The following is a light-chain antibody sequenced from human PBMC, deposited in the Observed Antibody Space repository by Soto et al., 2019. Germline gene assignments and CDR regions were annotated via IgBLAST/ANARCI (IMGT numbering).Light chain of an antibody. CDR1: QGLAGY. V-gene: IGKV1-9*01. CDR3: QQVRSYPIT. CDR2: TTS. J-gene: IGKJ5*01. Sequence: DIPLTQSPSFLSASVGDRVTITCRASQGLAGYLAWYQQKPGKAPNLLIYTTSTLQSGVPSRFSGSGSGTEFTLTISSLQPEDFATYYCQQVRSYPITFGQGTRLEIK.